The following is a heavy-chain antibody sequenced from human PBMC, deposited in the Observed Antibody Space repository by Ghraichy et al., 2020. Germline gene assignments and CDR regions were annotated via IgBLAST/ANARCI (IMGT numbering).Heavy chain of an antibody. V-gene: IGHV4-39*01. CDR1: GGSISSSSYY. CDR3: AGHSSGWFRVDY. CDR2: IYYSGST. D-gene: IGHD6-19*01. J-gene: IGHJ4*02. Sequence: SETLSLTCTVSGGSISSSSYYWGWIRQPPGKGLEWIGSIYYSGSTYYNPSLKSRVTISVDTSKNQFSLKLSSVTAADTAVYYCAGHSSGWFRVDYWGQGTLVTVSS.